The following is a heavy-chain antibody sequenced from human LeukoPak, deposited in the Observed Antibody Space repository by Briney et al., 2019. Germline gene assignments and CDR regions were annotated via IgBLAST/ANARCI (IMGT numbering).Heavy chain of an antibody. CDR3: ARAKFDLLFDY. J-gene: IGHJ4*02. Sequence: GGSLRLSCAASGFTVSSNYMSWVRQAPGKGLEWVSVIYSGGSTYYADSVEGRFTISRDNSKNTLYLQMNSLRAEDTAVYYCARAKFDLLFDYWGQGTLVTVSS. CDR1: GFTVSSNY. D-gene: IGHD3-9*01. CDR2: IYSGGST. V-gene: IGHV3-53*01.